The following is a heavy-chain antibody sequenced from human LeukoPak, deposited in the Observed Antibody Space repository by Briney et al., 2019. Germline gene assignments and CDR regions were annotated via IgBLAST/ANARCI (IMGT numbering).Heavy chain of an antibody. Sequence: GGSLRLSCAASGFTLRTFDMHWVRQVPGKGLEYVSHIGPADDTHYSDSVRGRFTISREDSNNFLYLQMNNLRAGDTAVYYCARAPARWHNYFDPWGQGIMVTVSS. CDR2: IGPADDT. J-gene: IGHJ5*02. V-gene: IGHV3-13*01. CDR3: ARAPARWHNYFDP. CDR1: GFTLRTFD. D-gene: IGHD2-15*01.